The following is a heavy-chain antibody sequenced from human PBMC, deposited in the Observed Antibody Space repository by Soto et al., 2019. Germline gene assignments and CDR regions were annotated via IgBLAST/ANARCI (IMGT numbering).Heavy chain of an antibody. CDR3: AKSRTATPPSVGTDV. V-gene: IGHV1-69*13. CDR2: IIPFFQAP. J-gene: IGHJ6*02. Sequence: RASVKVSCKASGGNFSKYAISCVRQAPGQGLEWMGGIIPFFQAPNYAQRFQGRVTITADESTTTVYMEMSSLRSEDTALYYCAKSRTATPPSVGTDVWGQGTTVTVSS. D-gene: IGHD2-15*01. CDR1: GGNFSKYA.